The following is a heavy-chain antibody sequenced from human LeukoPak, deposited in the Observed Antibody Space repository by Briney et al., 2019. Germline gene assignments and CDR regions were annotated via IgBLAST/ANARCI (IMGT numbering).Heavy chain of an antibody. Sequence: EINHSGSTNYNPSLKSRVTISVDTSKNQFSLKLSSVTAADTAVYYCARGTAGDSSGYYGFDYWGQGTLVTVSS. CDR3: ARGTAGDSSGYYGFDY. CDR2: INHSGST. V-gene: IGHV4-34*01. J-gene: IGHJ4*02. D-gene: IGHD3-22*01.